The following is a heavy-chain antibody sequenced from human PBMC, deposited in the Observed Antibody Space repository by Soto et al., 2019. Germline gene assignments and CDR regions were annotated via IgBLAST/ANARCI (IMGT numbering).Heavy chain of an antibody. CDR1: GFTFSSYS. CDR2: ISSSSSYI. V-gene: IGHV3-21*01. D-gene: IGHD2-8*01. CDR3: ARDQGLGPANYYFDY. Sequence: PGGSLRLSCAASGFTFSSYSMNWVRQAPGKGLEWVSSISSSSSYIYYADSVKGRFTISRDNAKNSLYLQMNSLRAEDTAVYYCARDQGLGPANYYFDYWGQGTLVTVSS. J-gene: IGHJ4*02.